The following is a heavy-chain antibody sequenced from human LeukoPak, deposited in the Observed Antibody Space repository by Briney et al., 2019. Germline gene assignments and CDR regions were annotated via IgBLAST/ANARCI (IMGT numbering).Heavy chain of an antibody. CDR3: ARGAYYDILTGYSPDYFDY. V-gene: IGHV3-48*01. J-gene: IGHJ4*02. D-gene: IGHD3-9*01. Sequence: PGGSLRLSCAASGFTFSSYSMNWVHQAPGKGLEWVSYISSSSSTIYYADSVKGRFTISRDNAKNSLYLQMNSLRAEDTAVYYCARGAYYDILTGYSPDYFDYWGQGTLVTVSS. CDR1: GFTFSSYS. CDR2: ISSSSSTI.